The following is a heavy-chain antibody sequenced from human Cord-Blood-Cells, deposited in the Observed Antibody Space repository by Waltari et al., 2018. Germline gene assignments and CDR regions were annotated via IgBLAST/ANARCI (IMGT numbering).Heavy chain of an antibody. CDR2: IWYDVSNK. CDR3: ARDLWGSDAFDI. V-gene: IGHV3-33*01. D-gene: IGHD7-27*01. CDR1: GFTLSSYG. J-gene: IGHJ3*02. Sequence: QVQLVESGGGVVQPGRSMRPSCAASGFTLSSYGMHWVRQAPGKGLEWVACIWYDVSNKYYADSVKGRFTISRDNSKNTLYLQMNSLRAEDTAVYYCARDLWGSDAFDIWGQGTMVTVSS.